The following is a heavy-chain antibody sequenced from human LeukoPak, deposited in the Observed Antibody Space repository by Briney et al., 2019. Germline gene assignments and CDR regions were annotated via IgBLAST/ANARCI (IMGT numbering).Heavy chain of an antibody. CDR3: ARDWGTKGYYYYMDV. CDR2: IYYSGST. CDR1: GGSISSYS. Sequence: KPSETLSLTCTVSGGSISSYSWSRIRQPPGKGLEWIGYIYYSGSTNYNPSLKSRVTISVDTSKNQFSLKLSSVTAADTAVYYCARDWGTKGYYYYMDVWGKGTTVTVSS. J-gene: IGHJ6*03. D-gene: IGHD3-16*01. V-gene: IGHV4-59*01.